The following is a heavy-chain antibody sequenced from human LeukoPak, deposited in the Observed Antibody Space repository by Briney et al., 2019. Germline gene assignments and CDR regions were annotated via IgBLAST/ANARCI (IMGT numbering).Heavy chain of an antibody. J-gene: IGHJ6*02. D-gene: IGHD3-3*01. CDR3: ARRKFWSGYHYYYYGMDV. Sequence: PSETLSLTCAVYGGSFSGYYWSWIRQPPGKGLEWIGEINHSGSTNYNPSLKSRVTISVDTSKNQFSLKLSSVTAADTAVYYCARRKFWSGYHYYYYGMDVWGQGTTVTVSS. V-gene: IGHV4-34*01. CDR2: INHSGST. CDR1: GGSFSGYY.